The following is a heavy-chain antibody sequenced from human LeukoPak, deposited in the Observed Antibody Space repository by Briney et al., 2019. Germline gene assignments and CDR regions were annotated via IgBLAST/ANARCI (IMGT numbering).Heavy chain of an antibody. V-gene: IGHV3-30*02. CDR1: GFTFSSYG. J-gene: IGHJ4*02. D-gene: IGHD3-10*01. CDR3: AKDRSLLWFGGFDY. Sequence: GGSLRLSCAASGFTFSSYGVHWVRQAPGKGLEWVAFIRYDGSNKYYADSVKGRFTISRDNSKNTLYLQMNSLRAEDTAVYYCAKDRSLLWFGGFDYWGQGTLVTVSS. CDR2: IRYDGSNK.